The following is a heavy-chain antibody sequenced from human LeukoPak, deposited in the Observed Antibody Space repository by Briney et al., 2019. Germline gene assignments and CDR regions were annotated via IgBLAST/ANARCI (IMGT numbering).Heavy chain of an antibody. CDR1: GFTFSSYA. CDR2: ISGSGGST. J-gene: IGHJ4*02. D-gene: IGHD3-10*01. CDR3: AKAGTSGSYYKSLDY. Sequence: GSLRLSCAASGFTFSSYAMSWVRQAPGKGLEWVSTISGSGGSTYYADSVKGRFTISRDNSKNTLYLQMNSLRAEDTAVYYCAKAGTSGSYYKSLDYWGQGTLVTVSS. V-gene: IGHV3-23*01.